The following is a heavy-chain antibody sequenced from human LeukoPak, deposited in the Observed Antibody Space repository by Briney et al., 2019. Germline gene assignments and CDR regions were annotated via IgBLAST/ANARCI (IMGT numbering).Heavy chain of an antibody. Sequence: GGSLRLSCAASGFTFTSYWMSWVRQAPGKGLEWVANMNQDGSEKYYVDSVRGRFTISRDNAKNSLLLQMNSLRAEDTAVYYCASLTNSGPYWLFDYWGQGTLVTVSS. CDR2: MNQDGSEK. V-gene: IGHV3-7*02. CDR1: GFTFTSYW. CDR3: ASLTNSGPYWLFDY. J-gene: IGHJ4*02. D-gene: IGHD2-8*01.